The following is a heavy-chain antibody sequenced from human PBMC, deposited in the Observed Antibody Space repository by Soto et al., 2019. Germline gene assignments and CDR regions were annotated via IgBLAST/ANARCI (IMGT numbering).Heavy chain of an antibody. CDR1: GGSISSGGYY. V-gene: IGHV4-31*03. Sequence: SQTLSLTCTVSGGSISSGGYYWSWIRQHPGKGLEWIGYIYYSGSTYYNPSLKSRVTISVDTSKNQFSLKLSSVTAADTAVYYCASGSRGGAEYCYYGMDVWGQGTTVTGSS. CDR3: ASGSRGGAEYCYYGMDV. CDR2: IYYSGST. D-gene: IGHD3-16*01. J-gene: IGHJ6*02.